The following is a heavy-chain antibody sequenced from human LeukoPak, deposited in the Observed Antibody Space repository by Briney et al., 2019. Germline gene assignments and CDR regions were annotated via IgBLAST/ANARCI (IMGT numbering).Heavy chain of an antibody. D-gene: IGHD6-19*01. V-gene: IGHV3-23*01. CDR1: GFTFSSYA. J-gene: IGHJ3*02. CDR3: AKDLGSSGWYGNAFDI. CDR2: ISGSGGST. Sequence: PGGSLRLSCAASGFTFSSYAMSWVRQAPGKGLEWVSAISGSGGSTYYADPVKGRFTISRDNSKNTLYLQMNSLRAEDTAVYYCAKDLGSSGWYGNAFDIWGQGTMVTVSS.